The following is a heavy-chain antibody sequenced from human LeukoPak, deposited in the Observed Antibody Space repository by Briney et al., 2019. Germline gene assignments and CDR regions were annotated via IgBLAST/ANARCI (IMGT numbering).Heavy chain of an antibody. CDR2: IIPIFGTA. CDR1: GYTFTTYG. Sequence: SVKVSCKASGYTFTTYGFSWVRQAPGQGLEWMGGIIPIFGTANYAQKFQGRVTITADESTSTAYMELSSLRSEDTAVYYCLTTVTTDNWFDPWGQGTLVTVSS. J-gene: IGHJ5*02. CDR3: LTTVTTDNWFDP. V-gene: IGHV1-69*13. D-gene: IGHD4-17*01.